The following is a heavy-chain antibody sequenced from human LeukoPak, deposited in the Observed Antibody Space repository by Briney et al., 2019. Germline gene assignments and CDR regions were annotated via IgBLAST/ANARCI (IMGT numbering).Heavy chain of an antibody. V-gene: IGHV1-8*03. CDR3: ARDIYCSDGSCYRFNFDY. Sequence: ASVTVSFTASGYTFTSYDINWVRQATGQGLEWMGWMNPNSGNTGYAQKFQGRVTITRDTSISTAYMELSSLRSEDTAVYYCARDIYCSDGSCYRFNFDYWGQGTLVTVSS. CDR2: MNPNSGNT. CDR1: GYTFTSYD. D-gene: IGHD2-15*01. J-gene: IGHJ4*02.